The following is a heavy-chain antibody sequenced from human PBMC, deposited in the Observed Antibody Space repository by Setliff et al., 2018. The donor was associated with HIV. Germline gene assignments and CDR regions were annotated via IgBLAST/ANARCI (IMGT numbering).Heavy chain of an antibody. D-gene: IGHD6-19*01. CDR3: ARHSDWYGNDAFDI. CDR2: INSDGSSI. V-gene: IGHV3-74*01. Sequence: SLRLSCAASGFIFSNYWMHWVRQAPGKGLVWVSRINSDGSSISYADSVKGRFTISRDNAKNTLYLQMNSLRGEDTAVYYCARHSDWYGNDAFDIWGQGTMVTVSS. J-gene: IGHJ3*02. CDR1: GFIFSNYW.